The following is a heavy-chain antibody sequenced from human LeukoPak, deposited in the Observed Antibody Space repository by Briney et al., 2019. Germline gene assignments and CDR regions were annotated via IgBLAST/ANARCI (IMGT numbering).Heavy chain of an antibody. D-gene: IGHD3-22*01. J-gene: IGHJ4*02. CDR2: ISGSAGGT. CDR1: GITLSNYG. Sequence: GGSLRLSCAVSGITLSNYGMSWVRQAPGKGLEGVAGISGSAGGTNYADSVKGRFTISRDNRKNTLYLQMNNLRADDTAIYFCAKRGVVIRVILVGFHKEASYFDAWGQGALVTVSP. V-gene: IGHV3-23*01. CDR3: AKRGVVIRVILVGFHKEASYFDA.